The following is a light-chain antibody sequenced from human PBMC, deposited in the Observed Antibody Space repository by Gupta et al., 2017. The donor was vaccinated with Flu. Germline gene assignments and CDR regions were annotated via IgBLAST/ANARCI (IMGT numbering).Light chain of an antibody. J-gene: IGKJ4*01. CDR3: QQYDSYSLT. Sequence: IQMTQSPSTLSAYVGDRVTITCRASQSLSSWLAWYQQKPGKAPNLLIYKASNLESGVPSRFSGSGSGTEFTLTISSLQPDDFATYYCQQYDSYSLTFGRGTKVEI. V-gene: IGKV1-5*03. CDR2: KAS. CDR1: QSLSSW.